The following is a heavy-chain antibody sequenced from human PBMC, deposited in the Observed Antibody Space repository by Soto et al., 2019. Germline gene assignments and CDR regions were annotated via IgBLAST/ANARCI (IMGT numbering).Heavy chain of an antibody. Sequence: QVQLVQSGAEVKKPGASVKVSCKASGSTFTSYVISWVRQAPGQGLEWMGGISANNGTTNYAQKLQGRVTMSTDKATSTADMELRSLRSDDTAVYYCARVKGESYSPYKRLDYYYGMDVWGQGTTVTVSS. CDR3: ARVKGESYSPYKRLDYYYGMDV. J-gene: IGHJ6*02. D-gene: IGHD1-26*01. CDR1: GSTFTSYV. CDR2: ISANNGTT. V-gene: IGHV1-18*01.